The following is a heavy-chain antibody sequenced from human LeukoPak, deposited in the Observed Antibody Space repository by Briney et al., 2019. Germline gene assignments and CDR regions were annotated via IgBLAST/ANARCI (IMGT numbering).Heavy chain of an antibody. CDR2: ISSSSYI. D-gene: IGHD1-26*01. Sequence: TGGSLRLSCAASGFTFSSYSMNWVRQAPGKGLEWVSSISSSSYIYYADSVKGRFTISRDNAKNSLYLQMNSLRAEDTAVYYCARGIVGATSWFDPWGQGTLVTVSS. V-gene: IGHV3-21*01. CDR1: GFTFSSYS. J-gene: IGHJ5*02. CDR3: ARGIVGATSWFDP.